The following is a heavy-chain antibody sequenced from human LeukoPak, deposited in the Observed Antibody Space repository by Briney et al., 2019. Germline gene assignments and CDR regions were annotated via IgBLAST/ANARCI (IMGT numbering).Heavy chain of an antibody. CDR1: GGSISSSSYY. J-gene: IGHJ4*02. CDR2: IYYSGST. Sequence: SETLSLTCTVSGGSISSSSYYWGWIRRPPGKGLEWIGSIYYSGSTYYNPSLKSRVTISVDTSKNQFSLKLSSVTAADTAVYYCARGYDILTGTVGYWGQGTLVTVSS. CDR3: ARGYDILTGTVGY. D-gene: IGHD3-9*01. V-gene: IGHV4-39*01.